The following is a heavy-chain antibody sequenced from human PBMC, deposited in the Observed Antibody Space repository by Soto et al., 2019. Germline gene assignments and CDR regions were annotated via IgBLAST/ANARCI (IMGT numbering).Heavy chain of an antibody. D-gene: IGHD3-3*01. CDR1: GGSFSGYY. J-gene: IGHJ6*02. CDR2: INHSGST. CDR3: AGRAITIFGVETNYGMDV. Sequence: SETLSLTCAVYGGSFSGYYWSWIRQPPGKGLEWIGEINHSGSTNYNPSLKSRVTISVDTSKNQFSLKLSSVTAADTAVYYCAGRAITIFGVETNYGMDVWGQGTTVTVSS. V-gene: IGHV4-34*01.